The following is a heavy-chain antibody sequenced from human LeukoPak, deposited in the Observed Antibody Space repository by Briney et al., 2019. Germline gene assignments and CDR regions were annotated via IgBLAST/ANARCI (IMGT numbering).Heavy chain of an antibody. CDR3: VRGKNGYNP. CDR2: MHHNGEI. Sequence: SETLSLTCTVSGGSISDYYWRWIRQPPGKGLEWIGYMHHNGEIEYNPSLKSRVTIPMDTAKNQLSLKVRSVIAADTATYYCVRGKNGYNPWGQGTLVTVSS. V-gene: IGHV4-59*01. J-gene: IGHJ5*02. CDR1: GGSISDYY. D-gene: IGHD5-24*01.